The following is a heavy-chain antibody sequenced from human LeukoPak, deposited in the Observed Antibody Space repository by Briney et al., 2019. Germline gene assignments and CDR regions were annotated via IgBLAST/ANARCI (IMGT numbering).Heavy chain of an antibody. CDR1: GGSFSGYY. V-gene: IGHV4-34*01. CDR3: ARGRFAGLDY. CDR2: INHSGST. D-gene: IGHD3-3*01. Sequence: SETLSLTCAVYGGSFSGYYWSWIRQPPGKGLEWIGEINHSGSTNYNPSLKSRVTISVDTSKNQFSLKLSSVTAANTAVYYCARGRFAGLDYWGQGTLVTVSS. J-gene: IGHJ4*02.